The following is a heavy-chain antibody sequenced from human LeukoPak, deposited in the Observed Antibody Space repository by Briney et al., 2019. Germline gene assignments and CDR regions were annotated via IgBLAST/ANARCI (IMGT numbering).Heavy chain of an antibody. D-gene: IGHD5-12*01. CDR3: ASGYRYFDY. CDR1: GFTFSTYA. Sequence: GGSLRLSCAVSGFTFSTYAMSWVRQAPGKGLEWVSTVSGGGGSTYYADSVKGRFTISRDNSKNTLYLQMNSLRAEDTAVYYCASGYRYFDYWGQGTLVTVSS. CDR2: VSGGGGST. V-gene: IGHV3-23*01. J-gene: IGHJ4*02.